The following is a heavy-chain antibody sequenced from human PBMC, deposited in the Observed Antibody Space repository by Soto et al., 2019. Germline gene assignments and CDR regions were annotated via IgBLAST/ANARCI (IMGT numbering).Heavy chain of an antibody. CDR3: ARDTAMVLYYGMDV. D-gene: IGHD5-18*01. CDR1: GFTFSSYG. J-gene: IGHJ6*02. Sequence: GGSLRLSCAASGFTFSSYGMHWDRQAPGKGLEWVAVIWYDGSNKYYADSVKGRFTISRDNSKNTLYLQMNSLRAEDTAVYYCARDTAMVLYYGMDVWGQGTTVTVSS. CDR2: IWYDGSNK. V-gene: IGHV3-33*01.